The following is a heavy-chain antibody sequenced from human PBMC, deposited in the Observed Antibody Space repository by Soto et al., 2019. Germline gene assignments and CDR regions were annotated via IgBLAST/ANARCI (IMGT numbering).Heavy chain of an antibody. Sequence: QVQLQESGPGLVKPSQTLSLTCTVSGGSISSGDYYWSWIRQPPGKGLEWIGYIYYSGSTYYNPSLKGRVTISVDTSKSQCSLKLSSVTAADTAVYYCARVGGDYGGKVGDYWGQGTLVTVSS. D-gene: IGHD4-17*01. CDR1: GGSISSGDYY. CDR2: IYYSGST. J-gene: IGHJ4*02. V-gene: IGHV4-30-4*01. CDR3: ARVGGDYGGKVGDY.